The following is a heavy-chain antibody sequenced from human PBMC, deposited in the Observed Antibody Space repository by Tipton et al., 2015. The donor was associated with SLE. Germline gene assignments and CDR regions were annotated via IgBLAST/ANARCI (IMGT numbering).Heavy chain of an antibody. D-gene: IGHD4-17*01. CDR1: GFTFSSYS. V-gene: IGHV3-21*01. CDR2: ISSSSSYI. Sequence: SLRLSCAASGFTFSSYSMNWVRQAPGKGLEWVSSISSSSSYIYYADSVKGRFTISRDNAKNSLYLQMNSLRAEDTAVYYCASVGGFRGSVYGDYGNYFDYWGQGTLVTVSS. CDR3: ASVGGFRGSVYGDYGNYFDY. J-gene: IGHJ4*02.